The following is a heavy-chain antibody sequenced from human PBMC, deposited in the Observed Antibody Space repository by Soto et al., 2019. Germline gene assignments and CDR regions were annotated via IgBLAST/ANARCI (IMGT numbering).Heavy chain of an antibody. CDR3: ARVLRGVVNSFDP. Sequence: ASVKVSCKTSGDTFTNFGLSWVRQATGQGLEWMGWIATYNTNRNYAQKFQGRLTLTTDTSTSTAYMELNSLGYDDTAVYYCARVLRGVVNSFDPWGQGTLVTVSS. J-gene: IGHJ5*02. V-gene: IGHV1-18*01. D-gene: IGHD3-10*01. CDR1: GDTFTNFG. CDR2: IATYNTNR.